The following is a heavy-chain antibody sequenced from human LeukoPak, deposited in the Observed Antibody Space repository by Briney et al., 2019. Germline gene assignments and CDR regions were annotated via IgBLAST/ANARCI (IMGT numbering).Heavy chain of an antibody. CDR3: AKDLIAVGDGYYFDY. CDR2: IYPDGRGT. Sequence: GGSLRLSCAASGFTFSTYWMHWVRQAPGKGLVWVSRIYPDGRGTDYADSVKGRFTISRDNSKNTLYLQMGSLRAEDTALYYCAKDLIAVGDGYYFDYWGQGTLVTVSS. CDR1: GFTFSTYW. J-gene: IGHJ4*02. D-gene: IGHD6-19*01. V-gene: IGHV3-74*01.